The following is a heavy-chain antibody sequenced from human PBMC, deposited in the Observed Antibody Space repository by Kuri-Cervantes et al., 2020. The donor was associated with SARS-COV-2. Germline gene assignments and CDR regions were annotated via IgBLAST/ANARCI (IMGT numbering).Heavy chain of an antibody. Sequence: ASVKVSCKASGYTFTSYGISWVRQAPGQGLEWMGWISAYNGNTNYAQKLQGRVTMTTDTSTSTAYTELRSLRSDDTAVYYCARDVWGDCSSTSCYPEVAFDIWGQGTMVTVSS. CDR2: ISAYNGNT. CDR3: ARDVWGDCSSTSCYPEVAFDI. V-gene: IGHV1-18*01. CDR1: GYTFTSYG. J-gene: IGHJ3*02. D-gene: IGHD2-2*01.